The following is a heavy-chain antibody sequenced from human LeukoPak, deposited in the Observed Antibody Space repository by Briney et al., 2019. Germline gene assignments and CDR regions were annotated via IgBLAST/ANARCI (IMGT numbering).Heavy chain of an antibody. CDR1: GFTFSSYS. V-gene: IGHV3-21*01. Sequence: GGSLRLSCAASGFTFSSYSMNWVRQAPGKGLEWVSSISSSSSYIYYADSVKGRFTISRDNAKNSLYLQMNSLRAEDTAVYYCARDLYSSSPPLDYWGQGTLVTVSS. J-gene: IGHJ4*02. D-gene: IGHD6-6*01. CDR3: ARDLYSSSPPLDY. CDR2: ISSSSSYI.